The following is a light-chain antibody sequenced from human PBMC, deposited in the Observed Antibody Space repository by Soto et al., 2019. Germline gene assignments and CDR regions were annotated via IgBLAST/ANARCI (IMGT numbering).Light chain of an antibody. J-gene: IGKJ5*01. Sequence: DIVITQSPLSLPVTPGEPASISCSSSQSLLQNNGYNYLDWYLQKPGQSPQPLIYLGSNRASGVPDRFSGSGSGTDFTLKISRVEAEDVGVYYCMQALQTPPTFGQGTRLEIK. CDR2: LGS. CDR1: QSLLQNNGYNY. CDR3: MQALQTPPT. V-gene: IGKV2-28*01.